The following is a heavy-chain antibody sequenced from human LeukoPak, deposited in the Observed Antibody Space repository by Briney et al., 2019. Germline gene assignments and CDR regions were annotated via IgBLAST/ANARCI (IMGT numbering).Heavy chain of an antibody. CDR2: IYPGDSDT. Sequence: GESLKISCKGSGYSFTSYWIGWVRQMPGKGLEWMGIIYPGDSDTRYSPSFQGQVTISADKSISTAYLQWSSLKASDTAMYHCARRYYYDSSGYYGFDYWGQGTLVTVSS. D-gene: IGHD3-22*01. V-gene: IGHV5-51*01. CDR1: GYSFTSYW. CDR3: ARRYYYDSSGYYGFDY. J-gene: IGHJ4*02.